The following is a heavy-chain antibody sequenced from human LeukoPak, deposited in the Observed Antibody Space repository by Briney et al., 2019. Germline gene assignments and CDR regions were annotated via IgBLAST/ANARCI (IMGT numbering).Heavy chain of an antibody. Sequence: GGSLRLSCAVSGFTFSSYAMSWVRQAPGKGLEWVSVISGSGSSSYYADSVKGRFTISRDNSNNTLSLQMNSLRAEDTAIYYCAKDLADRPNFYYYYMDVWGKGTTVTVSS. D-gene: IGHD6-6*01. CDR3: AKDLADRPNFYYYYMDV. J-gene: IGHJ6*03. CDR2: ISGSGSSS. V-gene: IGHV3-23*01. CDR1: GFTFSSYA.